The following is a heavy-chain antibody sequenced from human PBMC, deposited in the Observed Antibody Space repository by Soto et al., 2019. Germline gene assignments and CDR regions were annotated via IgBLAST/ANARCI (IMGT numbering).Heavy chain of an antibody. D-gene: IGHD2-15*01. CDR1: GYTFTSYG. J-gene: IGHJ4*02. CDR3: ARDLDIVVVVAAQILGY. V-gene: IGHV1-18*01. Sequence: ASVKVSCKASGYTFTSYGISWVRQAPGQGLEWMGWISAYNGNTNYAQKLQGRVTMTTDTSTSTAYMELRSLRSDDTAVYYCARDLDIVVVVAAQILGYWGQGTLVTVSS. CDR2: ISAYNGNT.